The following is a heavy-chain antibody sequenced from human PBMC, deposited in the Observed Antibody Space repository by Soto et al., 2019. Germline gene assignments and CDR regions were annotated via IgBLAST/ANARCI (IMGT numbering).Heavy chain of an antibody. Sequence: EVQLVESGGGLVQPGGSLKLSCAASGFTFSGSAMHWVRQASGKGLEWVGRIRSKATSYATAYAASVKGRFTISRDDSKNTAYLQMNSLKSEDTAVYYCTRSYYYYYMDVWGKGTTVTVSS. J-gene: IGHJ6*03. CDR1: GFTFSGSA. CDR2: IRSKATSYAT. V-gene: IGHV3-73*01. CDR3: TRSYYYYYMDV.